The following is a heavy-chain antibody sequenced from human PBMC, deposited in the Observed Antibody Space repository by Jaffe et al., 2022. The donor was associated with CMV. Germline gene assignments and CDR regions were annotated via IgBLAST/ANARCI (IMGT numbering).Heavy chain of an antibody. Sequence: EVQLVESGGGLVQPGGSLRLSCTASGFTFSRHAMSWVRQAPGKGLEWVSSISNTGGTTFYAASVEGRFTISRDNSKNTVDLQMNNLRAEDTALYYCAFHLRGLYYYMDVWGKGTTVTVSS. CDR1: GFTFSRHA. CDR2: ISNTGGTT. D-gene: IGHD3-10*01. CDR3: AFHLRGLYYYMDV. V-gene: IGHV3-23*04. J-gene: IGHJ6*03.